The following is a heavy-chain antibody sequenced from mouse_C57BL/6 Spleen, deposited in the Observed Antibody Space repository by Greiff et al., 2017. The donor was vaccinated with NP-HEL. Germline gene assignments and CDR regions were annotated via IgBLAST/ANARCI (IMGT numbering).Heavy chain of an antibody. D-gene: IGHD3-3*01. V-gene: IGHV1-54*01. CDR1: GYAFTNYL. CDR2: LNPGSGGT. J-gene: IGHJ1*03. Sequence: QVQLQQSGAELVRPGTSVKVSCKASGYAFTNYLIEWVKQRPGQGLEWIGVLNPGSGGTNYNEKFKGKATLTADKSSSTAYMQLSSLTSEDSAVYFCARGSWDRYFDVWGTGTTVTVSS. CDR3: ARGSWDRYFDV.